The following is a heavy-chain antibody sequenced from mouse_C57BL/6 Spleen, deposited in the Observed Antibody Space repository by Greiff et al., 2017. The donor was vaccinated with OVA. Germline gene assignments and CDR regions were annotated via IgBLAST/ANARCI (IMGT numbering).Heavy chain of an antibody. Sequence: EVQVEESGGGLVKPGGSLKLSCAASGFTFSSYAMSWVRQTPEKRLEWVATISDGGSYTYYPDNVKGRFTISRENAKNNLYLQMSHLKSEDTAMYDCERAGDVDFDYWGQGTTLTVSS. CDR3: ERAGDVDFDY. J-gene: IGHJ2*01. V-gene: IGHV5-4*01. CDR2: ISDGGSYT. CDR1: GFTFSSYA. D-gene: IGHD3-3*01.